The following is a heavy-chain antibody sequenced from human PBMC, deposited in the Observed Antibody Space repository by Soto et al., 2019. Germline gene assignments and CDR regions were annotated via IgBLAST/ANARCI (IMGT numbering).Heavy chain of an antibody. V-gene: IGHV4-59*01. CDR1: GGSISSYY. D-gene: IGHD3-22*01. CDR2: IYYSGST. J-gene: IGHJ4*02. Sequence: QVQLQESGPGLVKPSETLSLTCTVSGGSISSYYWSWIRQPPGKGLEWIGYIYYSGSTNYNPSLKSRVTISVDTSKNQFSLKLSSVTAADTAVYYCARVLDYYDSSGGVAVFDYWGQGTLVTVSS. CDR3: ARVLDYYDSSGGVAVFDY.